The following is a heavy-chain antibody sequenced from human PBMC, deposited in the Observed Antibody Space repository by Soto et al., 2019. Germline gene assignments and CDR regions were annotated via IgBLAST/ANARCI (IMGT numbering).Heavy chain of an antibody. Sequence: SETLSLTCTVSGASISSYYWSWIRQPPGKGLEWIGNIYFSGSTNYNPSLKSRVTMSVDRSKNQFSLKLTSVTAADTAVYYCARDRHFEWRTFDHSGRGTLVTVSS. V-gene: IGHV4-59*01. CDR1: GASISSYY. CDR3: ARDRHFEWRTFDH. CDR2: IYFSGST. D-gene: IGHD3-9*01. J-gene: IGHJ4*02.